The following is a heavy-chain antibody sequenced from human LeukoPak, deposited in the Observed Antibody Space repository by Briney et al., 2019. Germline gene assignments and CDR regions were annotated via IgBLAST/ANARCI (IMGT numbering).Heavy chain of an antibody. CDR3: AKDLEQWPAVPEY. D-gene: IGHD6-19*01. V-gene: IGHV3-30*02. Sequence: GGSLRLSCAASGFTFKTYGMHWVRQAPGKGLDWVAFIEEDGSNKYYADSVKGRFTVSRDNSKNRLYLQMNSLRPEETALYYCAKDLEQWPAVPEYWGQGTLVIVSS. CDR1: GFTFKTYG. J-gene: IGHJ4*02. CDR2: IEEDGSNK.